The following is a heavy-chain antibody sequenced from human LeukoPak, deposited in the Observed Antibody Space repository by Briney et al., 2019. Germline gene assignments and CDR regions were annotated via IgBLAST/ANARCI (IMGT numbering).Heavy chain of an antibody. CDR1: GYTFTGYY. D-gene: IGHD2-15*01. CDR2: LIPIFGTA. CDR3: ARGLYCSVGSCYNWFDP. V-gene: IGHV1-69*13. J-gene: IGHJ5*02. Sequence: SVKVSCKASGYTFTGYYMHWVRQAPGQGLEWMGGLIPIFGTANYAQKFQGRVTITADESTSTAYMELSSLRSEDTAVYYCARGLYCSVGSCYNWFDPWGQGTLVSVSS.